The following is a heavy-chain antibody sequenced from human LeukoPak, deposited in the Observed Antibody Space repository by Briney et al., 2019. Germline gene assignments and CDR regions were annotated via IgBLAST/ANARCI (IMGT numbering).Heavy chain of an antibody. CDR1: GGSFSGYY. D-gene: IGHD2-2*01. V-gene: IGHV4-34*01. Sequence: PSETLSLTCAVYGGSFSGYYWSWIRQPPGKGLEWIGEINHSGSTNYNPSLKSRVTISVDTSKNQFSLKLSSVTAADTAVYYCARGNIVVVPAANIIWGQGTLVTVSS. CDR2: INHSGST. J-gene: IGHJ4*02. CDR3: ARGNIVVVPAANII.